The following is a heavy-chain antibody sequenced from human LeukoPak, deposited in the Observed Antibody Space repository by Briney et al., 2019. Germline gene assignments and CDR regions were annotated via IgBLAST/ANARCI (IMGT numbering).Heavy chain of an antibody. CDR1: GRSISSGSYY. V-gene: IGHV4-61*02. CDR2: IYTSGST. CDR3: ARAIYDYVWGSYLDY. D-gene: IGHD3-16*02. J-gene: IGHJ4*01. Sequence: SQTLSLTCTVSGRSISSGSYYWSWIRQTAGKGLEWFGRIYTSGSTNYNPSHKSRVTIPVDTPKNQFSLKLSSVTAADTAVYYCARAIYDYVWGSYLDYWGDRNLVTVSS.